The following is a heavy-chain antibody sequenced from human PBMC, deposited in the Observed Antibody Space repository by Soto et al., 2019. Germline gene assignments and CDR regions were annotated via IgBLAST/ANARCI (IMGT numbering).Heavy chain of an antibody. D-gene: IGHD5-12*01. J-gene: IGHJ4*02. CDR2: TYYSGST. Sequence: SETLYLTCTVSGGSISSYYWSWIRQPPGKGLEWIGYTYYSGSTNYNPSLKSRVTISVDTSKNQFSLKLSSVTAADTAVYYCARSKVATILSYWGQGTLVTVSS. V-gene: IGHV4-59*01. CDR3: ARSKVATILSY. CDR1: GGSISSYY.